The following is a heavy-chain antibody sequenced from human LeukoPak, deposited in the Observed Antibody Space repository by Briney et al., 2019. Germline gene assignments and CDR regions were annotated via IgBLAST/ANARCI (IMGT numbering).Heavy chain of an antibody. J-gene: IGHJ6*04. CDR3: ARGFGYSYGSRYYYYGMDV. Sequence: SETLSLTCAVYGGSFSGYYWSWIRQPPGKGLEWIGEINHSGSTNYNPSLKSRVTISVDTSKNQFSLKLSSVTAADTAAYYCARGFGYSYGSRYYYYGMDVWGKGTTVTVSS. V-gene: IGHV4-34*01. D-gene: IGHD5-18*01. CDR2: INHSGST. CDR1: GGSFSGYY.